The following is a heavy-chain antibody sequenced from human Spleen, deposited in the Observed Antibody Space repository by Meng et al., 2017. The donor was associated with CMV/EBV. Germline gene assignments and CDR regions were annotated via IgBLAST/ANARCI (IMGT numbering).Heavy chain of an antibody. CDR2: IIPIFGTA. D-gene: IGHD3-10*01. CDR3: ATDGPGGGSYCLY. J-gene: IGHJ4*02. Sequence: SVKVSCKASGGTFSSYAISWVRQAPGQGLEWMGGIIPIFGTANYAQKFQGRVTITTDESTSTAYMEISGLTSEDTAVYYCATDGPGGGSYCLYWGQGTLVTVSS. CDR1: GGTFSSYA. V-gene: IGHV1-69*05.